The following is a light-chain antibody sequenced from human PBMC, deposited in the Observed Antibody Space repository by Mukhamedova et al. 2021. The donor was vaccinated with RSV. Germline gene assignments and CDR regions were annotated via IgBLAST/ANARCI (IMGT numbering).Light chain of an antibody. J-gene: IGKJ4*01. V-gene: IGKV1-27*01. CDR3: QNYNSAPALS. CDR2: AAS. Sequence: WYQRRVHGKVPNLLIFAASSLQSGVPSRFSGSGSGTEFTLTISSLQPEDVALYYCQNYNSAPALSFVGGTKVEIK.